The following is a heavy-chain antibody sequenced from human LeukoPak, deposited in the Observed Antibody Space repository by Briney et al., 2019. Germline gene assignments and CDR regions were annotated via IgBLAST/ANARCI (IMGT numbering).Heavy chain of an antibody. V-gene: IGHV3-64D*09. Sequence: PGGSPRLSCSASGFTFGGYAMHWVRQAPGKGLEIVSAVSSNGGSTYYADSVRGRFTISRDNSKNTLYLQVSSLRADDTAVYYCVKNGIYSSGWYGGYFDYWGQGTLVTISS. CDR3: VKNGIYSSGWYGGYFDY. D-gene: IGHD6-19*01. CDR2: VSSNGGST. J-gene: IGHJ4*02. CDR1: GFTFGGYA.